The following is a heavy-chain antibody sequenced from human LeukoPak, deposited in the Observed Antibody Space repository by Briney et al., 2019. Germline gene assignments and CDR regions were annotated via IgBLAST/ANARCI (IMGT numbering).Heavy chain of an antibody. CDR3: PRGGGSGWLDAFDI. D-gene: IGHD6-19*01. CDR1: GGSLSSGSYY. Sequence: SVTLSLTCTGSGGSLSSGSYYWSCIRQPPGKGVEGIGYIYYGGSTNYNPSLTSRVTISVDPSKNKFSLKLSSVTAADTAVYYCPRGGGSGWLDAFDIWGEGTMVTVSS. CDR2: IYYGGST. V-gene: IGHV4-61*01. J-gene: IGHJ3*02.